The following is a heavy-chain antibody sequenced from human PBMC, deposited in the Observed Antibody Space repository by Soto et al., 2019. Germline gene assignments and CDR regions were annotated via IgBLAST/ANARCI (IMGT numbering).Heavy chain of an antibody. Sequence: EVQLVESGGGLVQPGGSLKLSCAASGFTFSGSAMHWVRQASGKGLEWVGRIRSKANSYATAYAASVKGRFTISRDDSKNTAYLQMNSLKSEVTAVYYCSRGYSYDTDWGQGTLVTVSS. CDR1: GFTFSGSA. J-gene: IGHJ4*02. CDR2: IRSKANSYAT. CDR3: SRGYSYDTD. D-gene: IGHD5-18*01. V-gene: IGHV3-73*01.